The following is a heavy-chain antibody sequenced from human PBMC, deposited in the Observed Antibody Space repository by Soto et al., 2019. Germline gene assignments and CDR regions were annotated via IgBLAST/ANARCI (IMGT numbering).Heavy chain of an antibody. Sequence: PGVSPRLSFAASGLTLSTYSLNWVRQAPRKGLEWVSYISGSSNTIYYADSVKGRFTISRDNAKNSLYLQMNSLRDEDTAVYFCARGFDLQYGMDVWGQGTTVTVSS. J-gene: IGHJ6*02. D-gene: IGHD3-10*01. CDR3: ARGFDLQYGMDV. V-gene: IGHV3-48*02. CDR1: GLTLSTYS. CDR2: ISGSSNTI.